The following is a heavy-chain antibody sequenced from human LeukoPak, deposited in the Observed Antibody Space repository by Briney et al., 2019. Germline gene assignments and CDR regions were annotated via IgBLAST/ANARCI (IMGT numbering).Heavy chain of an antibody. Sequence: PSETLSLTCTVSGGTITFYYWTWIRQSAGKGLEWIGRVYAGGNTNYNPSLKNRTTLSIDTSKNEFSLMLTSVTAADTAIYYCARDSRYHDFWSGYVDYWGQGTLVTVSS. CDR2: VYAGGNT. J-gene: IGHJ4*02. CDR3: ARDSRYHDFWSGYVDY. V-gene: IGHV4-4*07. CDR1: GGTITFYY. D-gene: IGHD3-3*01.